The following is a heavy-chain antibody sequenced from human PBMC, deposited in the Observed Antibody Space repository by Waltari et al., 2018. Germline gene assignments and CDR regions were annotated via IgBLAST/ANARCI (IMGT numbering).Heavy chain of an antibody. CDR2: IYYSGST. Sequence: QVQLQESGPGLVKPSETLSLTCTVSGGSISSYYWSWIRQPPGKGLEWIGYIYYSGSTNDNPSLKSRVTISVDTSKNQFSLKLSSVTAADTAVYYCAREIAAAGYFDLWGRGTLVTVSS. J-gene: IGHJ2*01. CDR1: GGSISSYY. V-gene: IGHV4-59*01. D-gene: IGHD6-13*01. CDR3: AREIAAAGYFDL.